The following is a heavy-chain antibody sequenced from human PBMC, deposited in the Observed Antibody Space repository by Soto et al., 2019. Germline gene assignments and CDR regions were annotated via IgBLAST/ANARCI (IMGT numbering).Heavy chain of an antibody. J-gene: IGHJ6*02. V-gene: IGHV4-59*08. CDR1: GGSISSYY. Sequence: QVQLQESGPGLVKPSETLSLSCTVSGGSISSYYWSWFRQSPGKRMEWIGYVHHSWGSSYNPSLRGVVAISLDTSKSQFSPKVTSVPATDTAVYYCARQGFGPLHGLVDVWGQGTTVTVSS. CDR2: VHHSWGS. CDR3: ARQGFGPLHGLVDV. D-gene: IGHD3-10*01.